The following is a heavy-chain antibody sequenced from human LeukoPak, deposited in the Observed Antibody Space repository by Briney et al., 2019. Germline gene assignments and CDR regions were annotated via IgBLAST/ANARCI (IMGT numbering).Heavy chain of an antibody. D-gene: IGHD5-12*01. J-gene: IGHJ4*02. CDR3: ANSGYSGYDWALDS. CDR1: GFTVSSNY. V-gene: IGHV3-53*01. Sequence: PGGSLRLSCAASGFTVSSNYMSWVRQAPGKGLEWVSVIYSGGSTDYADSVKGRFTISRDNSKHTLYLQMNSLRAEDSAVYYCANSGYSGYDWALDSWGQGTLVTVSS. CDR2: IYSGGST.